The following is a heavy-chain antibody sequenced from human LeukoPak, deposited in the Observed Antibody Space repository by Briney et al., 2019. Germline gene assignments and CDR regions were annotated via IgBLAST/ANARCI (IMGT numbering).Heavy chain of an antibody. Sequence: GGSLRLSCAASGFTFSSYAMSWVRQAPGKGLEWVSAISGSGCSTYYADSVKGRFTISRDNSKNTLYLQMNSLRAEDTAVYYCAKDRNRDDFWSGFPAGWFDPWGQGTLVTVSS. CDR3: AKDRNRDDFWSGFPAGWFDP. J-gene: IGHJ5*02. V-gene: IGHV3-23*01. CDR2: ISGSGCST. CDR1: GFTFSSYA. D-gene: IGHD3-3*01.